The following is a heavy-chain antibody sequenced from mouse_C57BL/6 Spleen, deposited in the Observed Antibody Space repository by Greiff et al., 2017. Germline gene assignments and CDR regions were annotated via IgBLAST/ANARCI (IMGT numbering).Heavy chain of an antibody. D-gene: IGHD2-1*01. CDR3: ARDGNYEGYAMDY. V-gene: IGHV5-4*01. J-gene: IGHJ4*01. Sequence: EVKLVESGGGLVKPGGSLKLSCAASGFTFSSYAMSWVRQTPEKRLEWVATISDGGSYTYYPDNVKGRFTISRDNAKNNLYLQMSHLKSEDTAMYYCARDGNYEGYAMDYWGQGTSVTGFS. CDR1: GFTFSSYA. CDR2: ISDGGSYT.